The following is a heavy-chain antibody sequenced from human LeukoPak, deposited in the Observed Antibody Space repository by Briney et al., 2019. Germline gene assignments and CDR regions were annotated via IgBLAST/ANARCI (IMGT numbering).Heavy chain of an antibody. V-gene: IGHV3-64*01. CDR3: ARVGITGTFLGMDV. D-gene: IGHD1-7*01. CDR1: GFTFSSYA. J-gene: IGHJ6*02. CDR2: ISSNGGST. Sequence: GGSLRLSCAASGFTFSSYAMHWVRQAPGKGLEYVSAISSNGGSTYYANSVKGRFTISRDNSKNTLYLQMGSLRAEDMAVYYCARVGITGTFLGMDVWGQGTTVTVSS.